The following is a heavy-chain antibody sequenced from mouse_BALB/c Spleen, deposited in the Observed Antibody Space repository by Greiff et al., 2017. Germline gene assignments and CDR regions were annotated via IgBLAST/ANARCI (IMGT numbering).Heavy chain of an antibody. CDR3: ARGDTTAWYFDV. Sequence: EVKLQESGGGLVKPGGSLKLSCAASGFTFSSYAMSWVRQTPEKRLEWVASISSGGSTYYPDSVKGRFTISRDNARNILYLQMSSLRSEDTAMYYCARGDTTAWYFDVWGAGTTVTVSS. J-gene: IGHJ1*01. V-gene: IGHV5-6-5*01. D-gene: IGHD1-2*01. CDR1: GFTFSSYA. CDR2: ISSGGST.